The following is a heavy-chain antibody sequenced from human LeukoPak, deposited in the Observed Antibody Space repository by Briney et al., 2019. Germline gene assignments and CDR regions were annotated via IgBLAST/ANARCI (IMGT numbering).Heavy chain of an antibody. CDR2: ISYDGSNK. CDR3: AKSLSMGLRQAFDI. V-gene: IGHV3-30-3*02. D-gene: IGHD4/OR15-4a*01. Sequence: QPGGSLRLSCAASGFTFSSYAMQWVRQAPGKGLEWVAIISYDGSNKYYADSVKGRFTISRDNSKNTLYLQMNSLRAEDTAVYYCAKSLSMGLRQAFDIWGQGTMVTVSS. CDR1: GFTFSSYA. J-gene: IGHJ3*02.